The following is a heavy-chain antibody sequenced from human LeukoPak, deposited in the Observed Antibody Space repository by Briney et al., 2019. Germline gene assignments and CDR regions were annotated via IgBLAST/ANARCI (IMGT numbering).Heavy chain of an antibody. D-gene: IGHD5-12*01. V-gene: IGHV1-18*01. Sequence: ASVKVSCKASGDTFINYGVTWVRQAPGQGLEWMGWFSASNGNTNYAQKLQGRVTMTTETSTSTAYMELRSLRSDDTAVYYCARALSRGYSGYDYGLGYWGQGTWSPSPQ. J-gene: IGHJ4*02. CDR2: FSASNGNT. CDR3: ARALSRGYSGYDYGLGY. CDR1: GDTFINYG.